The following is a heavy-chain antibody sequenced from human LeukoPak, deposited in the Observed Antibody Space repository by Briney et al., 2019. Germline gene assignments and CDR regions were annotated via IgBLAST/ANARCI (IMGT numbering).Heavy chain of an antibody. V-gene: IGHV1-2*02. Sequence: ASVKVSCKASGYTFTGYYMHWVRQAPGQGLEWMGWINPNSGGTNYAQKFQGRVTMTRDTSISTAYMELSSLRSEDTAVYYCARERYYYGSGSYFWRVWGWFDPWGQGTLVTVSS. J-gene: IGHJ5*02. CDR2: INPNSGGT. CDR1: GYTFTGYY. CDR3: ARERYYYGSGSYFWRVWGWFDP. D-gene: IGHD3-10*01.